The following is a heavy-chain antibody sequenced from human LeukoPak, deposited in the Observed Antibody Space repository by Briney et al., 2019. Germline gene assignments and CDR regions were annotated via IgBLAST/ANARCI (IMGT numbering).Heavy chain of an antibody. CDR3: ARERGYSSGLY. D-gene: IGHD6-19*01. V-gene: IGHV3-48*03. J-gene: IGHJ4*02. Sequence: GGSLRLSCAASGFTFSSYEMNWVRQAPGKGLEWISYISSSGSTIYYADSVKGRFTTSRDNAKSSLYLQMNSLRAEDTAVYYCARERGYSSGLYWGQGTLVTVSS. CDR1: GFTFSSYE. CDR2: ISSSGSTI.